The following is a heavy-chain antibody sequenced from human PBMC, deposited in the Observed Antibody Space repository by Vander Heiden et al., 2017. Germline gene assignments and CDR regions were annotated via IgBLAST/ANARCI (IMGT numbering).Heavy chain of an antibody. CDR2: ISTTSAYKY. D-gene: IGHD6-13*01. Sequence: EVRLVESGGGLVKPGESLRLSCAASGFTFISYSMNWFRQAPGKGLEWVSSISTTSAYKYYYAESVKGRFTISRDNAKNSVYLQMNSLRADDTALYYCARGDYGSIGMIFAFDKWGQGTMVTVSS. CDR1: GFTFISYS. V-gene: IGHV3-21*02. J-gene: IGHJ3*02. CDR3: ARGDYGSIGMIFAFDK.